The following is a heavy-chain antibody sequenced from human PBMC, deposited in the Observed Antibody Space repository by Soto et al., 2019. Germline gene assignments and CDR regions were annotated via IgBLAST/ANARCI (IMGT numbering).Heavy chain of an antibody. CDR1: GFIFSSYA. CDR3: AKNHEYARLTDAFDI. D-gene: IGHD2-2*01. J-gene: IGHJ3*02. CDR2: ITVSGGTT. V-gene: IGHV3-23*01. Sequence: DVQLLESGGGLVQPGGSLRLSCAASGFIFSSYAMNWVRQAPGKGLEWVSAITVSGGTTYYTPSVKGRFTISRDNSKNTLDLQMNNLRADDTAVYYCAKNHEYARLTDAFDIWGQGTMVTGSS.